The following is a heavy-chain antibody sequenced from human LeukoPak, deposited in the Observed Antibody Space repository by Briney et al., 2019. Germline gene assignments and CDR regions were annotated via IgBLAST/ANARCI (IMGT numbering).Heavy chain of an antibody. J-gene: IGHJ4*02. CDR3: ARGRIAVAVFDY. CDR1: GGSFSGYY. D-gene: IGHD6-19*01. V-gene: IGHV4-34*01. CDR2: INHSGST. Sequence: SETLSLTCAVYGGSFSGYYWSWIRQPPGKGLECIGEINHSGSTNYNPSLKSRVTISVDTSKNQFSLKLSSVTAADTAVYYCARGRIAVAVFDYWGQGTLATVSS.